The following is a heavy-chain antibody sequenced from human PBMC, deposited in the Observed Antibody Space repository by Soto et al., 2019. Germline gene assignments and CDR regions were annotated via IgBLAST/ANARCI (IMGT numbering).Heavy chain of an antibody. V-gene: IGHV3-7*05. Sequence: GGSLRLSCPASGFTFSSYWMSWVRQAPGKGLEWVANIKQDGSEKYYVDSLKGRFTISRDNAKNSLYLQMNSLRAEDTAVYYCARFSVFGVVMDYWGQGTLVTVSS. J-gene: IGHJ4*02. CDR1: GFTFSSYW. CDR2: IKQDGSEK. D-gene: IGHD3-3*01. CDR3: ARFSVFGVVMDY.